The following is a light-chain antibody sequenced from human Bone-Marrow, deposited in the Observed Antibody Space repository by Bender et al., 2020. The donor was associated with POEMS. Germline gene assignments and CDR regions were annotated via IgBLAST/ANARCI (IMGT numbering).Light chain of an antibody. Sequence: AARITCSGDALPDQFAYWYQQKPAQAPVMVIYKDSERPSGIPERFSGSSSGTTATLTISGVQAEDEADFYCQSADTSGTYVVFGGGTKLTVL. CDR2: KDS. J-gene: IGLJ2*01. CDR3: QSADTSGTYVV. V-gene: IGLV3-25*03. CDR1: ALPDQF.